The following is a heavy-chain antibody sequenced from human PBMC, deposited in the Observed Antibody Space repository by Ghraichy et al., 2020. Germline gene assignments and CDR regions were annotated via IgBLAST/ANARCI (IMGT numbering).Heavy chain of an antibody. CDR2: IKQDESEK. D-gene: IGHD3-10*01. Sequence: GGSLRLSCVGSGFTFNGDWMSWVRQAPGKGLEWVANIKQDESEKKDVDSVKGRFTISRDNAKNSLYLQMNSLRAEDTAVYYCGRVGYYGSGTISYSGKGRLATVPS. CDR1: GFTFNGDW. CDR3: GRVGYYGSGTISY. J-gene: IGHJ4*02. V-gene: IGHV3-7*01.